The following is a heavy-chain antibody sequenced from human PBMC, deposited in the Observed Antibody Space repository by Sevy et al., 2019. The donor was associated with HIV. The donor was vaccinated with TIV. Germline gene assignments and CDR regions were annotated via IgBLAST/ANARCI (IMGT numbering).Heavy chain of an antibody. D-gene: IGHD2-2*01. J-gene: IGHJ6*02. CDR1: GYSFTSYW. CDR2: IYPGDSDT. CDR3: ASASPIGYCSSTSCYPYYYYGMDV. V-gene: IGHV5-51*01. Sequence: GESLKISCKGSGYSFTSYWIGWVRQMPGKGLEWMGIIYPGDSDTRYSPSFQGQVTISADKSISTAYLQWTSLKASDTAMYYCASASPIGYCSSTSCYPYYYYGMDVWGQGTTVTVSS.